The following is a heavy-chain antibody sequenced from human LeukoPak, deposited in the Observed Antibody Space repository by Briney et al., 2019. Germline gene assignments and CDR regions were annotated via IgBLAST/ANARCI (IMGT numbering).Heavy chain of an antibody. CDR2: ISWNSGDI. CDR1: GFIFDDYA. J-gene: IGHJ3*02. Sequence: PGGSLRLSCAVSGFIFDDYAMHWVRQAPGKGLEWVSGISWNSGDIGYADSVKGRFTISRDNAKNSLYLQMISLRPEDTALYYCAKDTFRGFDAFHIWGQGTMVTVSS. V-gene: IGHV3-9*01. CDR3: AKDTFRGFDAFHI.